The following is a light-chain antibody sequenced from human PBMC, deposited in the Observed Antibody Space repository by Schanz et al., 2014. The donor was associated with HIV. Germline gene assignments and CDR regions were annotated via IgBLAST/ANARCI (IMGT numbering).Light chain of an antibody. CDR2: GAS. V-gene: IGKV3-20*01. CDR3: QQYGSSPLT. CDR1: QSINTY. J-gene: IGKJ4*01. Sequence: EIVLTQSPATLSLSPGERATLSCRASQSINTYLAWYQQKVGQAPRLLIYGASTRATGIPDRFSGGGSGTDFTLTISRLEPEDSAVYYCQQYGSSPLTFGGGTKVEI.